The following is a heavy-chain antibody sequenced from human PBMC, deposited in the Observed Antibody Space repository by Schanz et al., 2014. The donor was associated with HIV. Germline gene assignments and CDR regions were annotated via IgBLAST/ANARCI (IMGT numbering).Heavy chain of an antibody. CDR1: GFSLGDYY. CDR3: ARDKSNLGMDS. J-gene: IGHJ5*01. Sequence: QVQLVESGGGVVRPGRSLRLSCAASGFSLGDYYMSWTRQDPGKGLEGISYITNSCNRMNYADSVKGRFTTSRDNAKNSLYLQMNTLRADDTAVYCCARDKSNLGMDSWGQGTLVTVSS. V-gene: IGHV3-11*01. CDR2: ITNSCNRM.